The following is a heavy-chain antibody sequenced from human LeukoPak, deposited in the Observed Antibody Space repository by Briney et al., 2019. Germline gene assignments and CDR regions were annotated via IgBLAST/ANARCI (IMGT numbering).Heavy chain of an antibody. CDR2: INPSGGST. Sequence: GASVKVSCKASGYTFTSYYMHWVRQAPGQGLEWVGIINPSGGSTSYAQKFQGRVTMTRDTSTSTVYMELSSLRSEDTAVYYCARGGYGGEIRLNWFDPWGQGTLVTVSS. J-gene: IGHJ5*02. CDR3: ARGGYGGEIRLNWFDP. V-gene: IGHV1-46*01. CDR1: GYTFTSYY. D-gene: IGHD4-23*01.